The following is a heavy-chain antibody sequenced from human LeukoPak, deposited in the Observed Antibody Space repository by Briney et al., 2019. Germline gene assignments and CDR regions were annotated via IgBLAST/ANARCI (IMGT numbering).Heavy chain of an antibody. CDR1: GGSISKSSDY. Sequence: ASETLSLTCSVSGGSISKSSDYWGWIRQSPGEGLEWIGTIYYDGSTYYNPSLKSRVTVSMDTSKNQFSLNLSSVTAADTAVYYCARLVRKGPPDYWGQGTLVTVSS. CDR3: ARLVRKGPPDY. J-gene: IGHJ4*02. D-gene: IGHD3-10*01. CDR2: IYYDGST. V-gene: IGHV4-39*07.